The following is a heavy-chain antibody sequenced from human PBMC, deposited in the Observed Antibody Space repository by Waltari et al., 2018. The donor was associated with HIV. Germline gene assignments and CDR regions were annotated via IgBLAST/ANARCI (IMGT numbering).Heavy chain of an antibody. J-gene: IGHJ4*02. V-gene: IGHV1-2*02. D-gene: IGHD4-17*01. CDR2: SNPNSGGT. Sequence: QVQLVQSGAEVKKPGASVKVSCKASGYTFTGYYMHWVRQAPGQGLAWLGRSNPNSGGTNYAQKLQGRVTMTRDTSISTAYMELSRLRSDDTAVYYCARDKNTRFFQDYGDYVFDYWGQGTLVTVSS. CDR1: GYTFTGYY. CDR3: ARDKNTRFFQDYGDYVFDY.